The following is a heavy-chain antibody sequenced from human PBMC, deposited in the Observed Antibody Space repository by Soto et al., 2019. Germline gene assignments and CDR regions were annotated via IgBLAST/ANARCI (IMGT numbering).Heavy chain of an antibody. Sequence: GASVKVSCKASGYTFTSYGINWVRQAPGRGLEWMGWINPGNGDAKYSQQFQGRVIIDRDTSASTAYMELGSLRPEDTAVYYCARGGYFDSSNYLAYWGLGTLVTVS. D-gene: IGHD3-22*01. V-gene: IGHV1-3*01. CDR3: ARGGYFDSSNYLAY. CDR2: INPGNGDA. J-gene: IGHJ4*02. CDR1: GYTFTSYG.